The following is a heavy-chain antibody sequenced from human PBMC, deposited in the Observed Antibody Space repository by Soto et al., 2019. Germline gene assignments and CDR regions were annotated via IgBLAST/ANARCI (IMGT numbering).Heavy chain of an antibody. CDR3: AKDVVGIAGRRGGFDY. V-gene: IGHV3-23*01. Sequence: EVQLLESGGGLVQPGGSLRLSCAATGFTFSNYAMSWVRQAPGKGLEWVSSTGGSGSSTYYADSVKGRFTISRDNSKNTLYLQMNSLSAEDTAVYYCAKDVVGIAGRRGGFDYWGQGALVTVSS. J-gene: IGHJ4*02. CDR1: GFTFSNYA. CDR2: TGGSGSST. D-gene: IGHD6-6*01.